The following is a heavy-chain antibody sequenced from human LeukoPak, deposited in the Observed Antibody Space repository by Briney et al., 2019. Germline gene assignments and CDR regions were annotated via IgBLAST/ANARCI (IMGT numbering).Heavy chain of an antibody. CDR1: GGSISSYY. J-gene: IGHJ5*02. Sequence: PSETLSLTCTVSGGSISSYYWSWIRQSPGKGLEWIGFIYYSGSTNYNPSLKSRVTISVDTSKNQFSLKLSSVTAADTAVYYCARFTPQGYGWGGYNWFDPWGQGNLVTVSS. D-gene: IGHD3-16*01. CDR3: ARFTPQGYGWGGYNWFDP. V-gene: IGHV4-59*01. CDR2: IYYSGST.